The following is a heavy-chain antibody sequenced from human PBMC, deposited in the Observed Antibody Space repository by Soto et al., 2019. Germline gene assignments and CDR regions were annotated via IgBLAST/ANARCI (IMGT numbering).Heavy chain of an antibody. V-gene: IGHV6-1*01. D-gene: IGHD1-7*01. Sequence: SQTLSLTCVISGDSVSSNNAAWNWIRQSPSRGLEWLGRTYSRSRWYNDYAVSVKSRITVNPDTSKNQFSLQLTSVTPEDTAVYYCAGTTSHYWYYMDVWGKGTTVTVSS. J-gene: IGHJ6*03. CDR1: GDSVSSNNAA. CDR2: TYSRSRWYN. CDR3: AGTTSHYWYYMDV.